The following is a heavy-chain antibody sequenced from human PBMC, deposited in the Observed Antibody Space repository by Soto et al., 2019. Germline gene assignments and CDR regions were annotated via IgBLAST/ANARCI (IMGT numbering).Heavy chain of an antibody. CDR2: IIPIFGTA. CDR1: GGTFSSYA. CDR3: ARDRRIKEVASGFYL. V-gene: IGHV1-69*13. D-gene: IGHD2-15*01. J-gene: IGHJ4*02. Sequence: GASVKVSCKASGGTFSSYAISWVRQAPGQGLEWMGGIIPIFGTANYAQKFQGRVTITADESTSTAYMELSSLRSEDTAVYYCARDRRIKEVASGFYLWGQGTLVTVSS.